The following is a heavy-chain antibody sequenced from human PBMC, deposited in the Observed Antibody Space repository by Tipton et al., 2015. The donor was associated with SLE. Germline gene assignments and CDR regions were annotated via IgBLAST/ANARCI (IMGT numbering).Heavy chain of an antibody. CDR1: GGSTSSYY. Sequence: TLSLTCTVSGGSTSSYYWSWIRQPPGKGLEWIGYIFYSGSTNYNPSLKSRVTISVDTSKNQLSLKLSSVTAADTAVYYCARSISTGVSGYYAFDYWGQGTLVTVSS. J-gene: IGHJ4*02. CDR2: IFYSGST. V-gene: IGHV4-59*08. CDR3: ARSISTGVSGYYAFDY. D-gene: IGHD3-3*01.